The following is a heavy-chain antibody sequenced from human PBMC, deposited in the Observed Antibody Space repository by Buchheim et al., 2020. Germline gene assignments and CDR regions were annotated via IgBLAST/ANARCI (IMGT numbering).Heavy chain of an antibody. V-gene: IGHV3-30*04. Sequence: QVQLVESGGGVVQPGRSLRLSCAASGFTFSGYAMHWVRQAPGKGLEWVAVISYDGSNKYYADSVKGRFTISRDNSKNTLYLQMNSLRAEDTAVYYCARDGGEDDAFDIWGQGT. CDR1: GFTFSGYA. CDR2: ISYDGSNK. CDR3: ARDGGEDDAFDI. J-gene: IGHJ3*02. D-gene: IGHD2-21*01.